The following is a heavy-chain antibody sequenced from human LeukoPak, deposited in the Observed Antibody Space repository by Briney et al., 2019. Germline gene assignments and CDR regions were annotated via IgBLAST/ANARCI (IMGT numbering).Heavy chain of an antibody. CDR3: ARVASSVMDY. CDR1: GDSISGYY. Sequence: PSETLSLTCTVSGDSISGYYWSWARQPPGKGLEYIGYIYYSGSANYNPSLKSRATISVDTSKNQFSLKVSSVTAADTAVYYCARVASSVMDYWGQGTLVTVSS. CDR2: IYYSGSA. V-gene: IGHV4-59*01. J-gene: IGHJ4*02.